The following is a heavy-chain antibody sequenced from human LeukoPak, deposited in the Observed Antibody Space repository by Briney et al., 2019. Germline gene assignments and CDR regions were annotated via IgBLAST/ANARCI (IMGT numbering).Heavy chain of an antibody. CDR3: TRHPRIIAGNPYFDY. CDR2: IYYTGDT. Sequence: PSETLSLTCTVSGVSIISYYWNWIRQAPGKGLEWIGYIYYTGDTKFNPSLKSRVTISLDTSKNQFSLKLTSVTAADTAVYYCTRHPRIIAGNPYFDYWGQGTVVTVSS. CDR1: GVSIISYY. V-gene: IGHV4-59*08. J-gene: IGHJ4*02. D-gene: IGHD6-13*01.